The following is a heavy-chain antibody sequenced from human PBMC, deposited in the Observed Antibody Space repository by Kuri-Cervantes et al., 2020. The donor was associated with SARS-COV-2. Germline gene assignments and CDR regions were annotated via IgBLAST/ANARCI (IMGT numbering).Heavy chain of an antibody. Sequence: GESLKISCTVSGGSISSSSYYWGWIRQPPGKGLEWVSAISGSGGSTYYADSVKGRFTISRDNSKNTLYLQMNSLRAEDTAVYYCAKDVINGGQWLVGGFDYWGQGTLVTVSS. CDR1: GGSISSSSYY. J-gene: IGHJ4*02. V-gene: IGHV3-23*01. CDR3: AKDVINGGQWLVGGFDY. D-gene: IGHD6-19*01. CDR2: ISGSGGST.